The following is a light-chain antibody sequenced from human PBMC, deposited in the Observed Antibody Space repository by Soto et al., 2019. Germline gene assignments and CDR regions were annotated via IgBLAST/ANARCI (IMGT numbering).Light chain of an antibody. J-gene: IGKJ3*01. V-gene: IGKV1D-12*01. Sequence: DIQMTQSPSSVSASVGDRVTITCRATQGISSWLAWYQQKPGKAPKLLNYAASSLQSGVPSWFSGSGSGTDFALAISSRQPEDIATYYCQQATSFPRTFGPGTKVDIK. CDR2: AAS. CDR3: QQATSFPRT. CDR1: QGISSW.